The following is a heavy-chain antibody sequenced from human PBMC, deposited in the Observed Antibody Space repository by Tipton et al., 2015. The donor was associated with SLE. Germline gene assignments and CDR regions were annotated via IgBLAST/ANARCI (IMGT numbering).Heavy chain of an antibody. CDR2: IIPSGGST. CDR1: GYTFTSYG. D-gene: IGHD3-16*01. Sequence: QVQLVQSGAEVKKPGASVKVSCKASGYTFTSYGISWVRQAPGQGPEWMAMIIPSGGSTNYAQRFQGRVTLTRDTSTSTVYMDLSSLRSEDTAVYYCVRELLGGYFDYWGQGTLVTVSS. J-gene: IGHJ4*02. CDR3: VRELLGGYFDY. V-gene: IGHV1-46*01.